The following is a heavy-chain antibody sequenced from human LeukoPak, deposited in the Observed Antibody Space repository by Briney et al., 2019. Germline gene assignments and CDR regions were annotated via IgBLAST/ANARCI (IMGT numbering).Heavy chain of an antibody. CDR3: ARLGIAARRGYYYYMDV. V-gene: IGHV4-59*12. J-gene: IGHJ6*03. D-gene: IGHD6-6*01. Sequence: SETLSLTCTVSGGSISSYYWSWIRQPPGKGLEWIGYIYYSGSTNYNPSLKSRVTISVDTSKDQFSLKLSSVTAADTAVYYCARLGIAARRGYYYYMDVWGKGTTVTVSS. CDR1: GGSISSYY. CDR2: IYYSGST.